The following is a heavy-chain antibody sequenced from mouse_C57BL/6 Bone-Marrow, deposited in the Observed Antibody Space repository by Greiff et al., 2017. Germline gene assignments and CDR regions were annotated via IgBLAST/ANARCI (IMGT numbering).Heavy chain of an antibody. J-gene: IGHJ4*01. Sequence: EVKLMESGGGLVKPGGSLKLSCAASGFTFSDYGMHWVRQAPEKGLEWVAYISSGSSTIYYADTVKGRFTISRDNAKNTLFRQMTSLRSEDTAMYYCARGGYPHYYAMDYWGQGTSVTVSS. CDR1: GFTFSDYG. V-gene: IGHV5-17*01. CDR3: ARGGYPHYYAMDY. CDR2: ISSGSSTI. D-gene: IGHD2-2*01.